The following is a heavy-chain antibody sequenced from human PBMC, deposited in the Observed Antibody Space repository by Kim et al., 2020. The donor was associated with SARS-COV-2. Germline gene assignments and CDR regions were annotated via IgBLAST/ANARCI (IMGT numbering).Heavy chain of an antibody. D-gene: IGHD3-16*02. V-gene: IGHV4-31*03. J-gene: IGHJ4*02. CDR3: ARATMITFGGVIDHFDY. Sequence: SETRSLTCTVSRGSISSGGYYWSWIRQHPVKGLEWIGYIYYSGSTYYNPSLKSRVTISVDTSKNQFSQKLSSVTAADTAVYYCARATMITFGGVIDHFDYWGQGTLVTVSS. CDR1: RGSISSGGYY. CDR2: IYYSGST.